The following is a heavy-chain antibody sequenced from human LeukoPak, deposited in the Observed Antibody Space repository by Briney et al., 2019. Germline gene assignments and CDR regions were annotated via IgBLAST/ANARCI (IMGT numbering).Heavy chain of an antibody. D-gene: IGHD6-19*01. V-gene: IGHV1-8*03. CDR2: MNPNSGNT. Sequence: ASVKVSCKASGYTFTSYDINWVRQATGQGLEWMGWMNPNSGNTGYAQKFQGRVTITRNTSISTAYMELSSLRSEDTAVYHCARGGYSSGWYGGGDYWGQGTLVTVSS. CDR1: GYTFTSYD. CDR3: ARGGYSSGWYGGGDY. J-gene: IGHJ4*02.